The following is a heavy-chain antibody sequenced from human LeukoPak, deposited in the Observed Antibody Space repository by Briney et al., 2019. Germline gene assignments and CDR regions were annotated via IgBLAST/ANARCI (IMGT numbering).Heavy chain of an antibody. CDR2: TYYRSRWYN. D-gene: IGHD1-14*01. Sequence: SQTLSLACAVSGDSVSSNSAAWNWIRQSPSRGLEWLGRTYYRSRWYNDYAVSVKSRITINPDTSKNQFSLQLNSVTPEDTAVYYCVRDDGIGLDAFDVWSPGTMVTVSS. V-gene: IGHV6-1*01. J-gene: IGHJ3*01. CDR3: VRDDGIGLDAFDV. CDR1: GDSVSSNSAA.